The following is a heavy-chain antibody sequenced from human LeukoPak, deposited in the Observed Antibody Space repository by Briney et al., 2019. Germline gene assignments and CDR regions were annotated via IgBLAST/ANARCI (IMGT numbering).Heavy chain of an antibody. Sequence: YADSVKGRLTISRDNSKNTLYLQMNSLRAEDTAVYYCARVGVATINAFDIWGQETMVTVSS. D-gene: IGHD5-12*01. CDR3: ARVGVATINAFDI. V-gene: IGHV3-33*01. J-gene: IGHJ3*02.